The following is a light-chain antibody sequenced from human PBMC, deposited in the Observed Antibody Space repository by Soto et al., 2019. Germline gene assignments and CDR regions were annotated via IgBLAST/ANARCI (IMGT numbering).Light chain of an antibody. CDR2: EVS. CDR3: SSYTTSTTQV. Sequence: QSVLTQPPSASGSPGQSVTISCTGTSSDVGGYNYVSWYQQHPGKAPKLMIYEVSKRPSGVPDRFSGSKSGKTASLTIFGLQAEDEADYYCSSYTTSTTQVFGGGTKLTVL. J-gene: IGLJ2*01. CDR1: SSDVGGYNY. V-gene: IGLV2-8*01.